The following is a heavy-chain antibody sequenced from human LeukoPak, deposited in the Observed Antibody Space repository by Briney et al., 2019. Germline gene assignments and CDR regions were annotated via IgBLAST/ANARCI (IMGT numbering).Heavy chain of an antibody. CDR3: ARHTARKYYYYGMDV. D-gene: IGHD5-18*01. V-gene: IGHV4-59*08. Sequence: SETLSLTCTVSGGSISSYYWSWIRQPPGKGLGWIGYIYYSGSTNYNPSLKSRVTISVDTSKNQFSLKLSSVTAADTAVYYCARHTARKYYYYGMDVWGQGTTVTVSS. CDR1: GGSISSYY. J-gene: IGHJ6*02. CDR2: IYYSGST.